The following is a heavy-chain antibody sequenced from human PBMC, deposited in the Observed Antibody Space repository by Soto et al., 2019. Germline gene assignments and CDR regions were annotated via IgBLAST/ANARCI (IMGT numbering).Heavy chain of an antibody. J-gene: IGHJ6*02. CDR3: ASFSIAAADPYGMDV. Sequence: QVQLVQSGAEVKKPGASVKVSCKASGYTFTSYGFSWVRQAPGQGLEWMGWISAYNGNTNYAQKVQGRVTMTTDTSTSTAYMEPRSLRSDDTAVYYCASFSIAAADPYGMDVWGQGTTVTVSS. CDR1: GYTFTSYG. D-gene: IGHD6-13*01. CDR2: ISAYNGNT. V-gene: IGHV1-18*01.